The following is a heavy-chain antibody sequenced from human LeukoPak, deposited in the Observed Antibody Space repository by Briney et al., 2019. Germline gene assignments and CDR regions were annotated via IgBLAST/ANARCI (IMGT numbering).Heavy chain of an antibody. CDR2: MNSGSHYK. Sequence: LGVSLRLSCTASGFNFDTYPMNWVRQAPGKGLEWVSSMNSGSHYKEYAHSVKGRFIISRDNAKNSLYLQMNSLRAEDTAVYYCVRSTSPPQFDYWGQGILVSVSS. D-gene: IGHD2-2*01. CDR3: VRSTSPPQFDY. CDR1: GFNFDTYP. J-gene: IGHJ4*02. V-gene: IGHV3-21*01.